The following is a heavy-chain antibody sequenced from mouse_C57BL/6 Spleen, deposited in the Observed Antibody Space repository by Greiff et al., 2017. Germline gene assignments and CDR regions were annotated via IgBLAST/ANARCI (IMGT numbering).Heavy chain of an antibody. Sequence: EVKVIESGPGLAQPSQTLSLTCSVTGYSITSDYWNWIRKFPGNKLEYMGYISYSGSTYYNPSLKSRISITRDPSKNQYYLQLNSVTTEDAAAYYCGRDSDTVASGYFDVWGTGTTVTVSS. CDR3: GRDSDTVASGYFDV. J-gene: IGHJ1*03. CDR1: GYSITSDY. V-gene: IGHV3-8*01. D-gene: IGHD1-1*01. CDR2: ISYSGST.